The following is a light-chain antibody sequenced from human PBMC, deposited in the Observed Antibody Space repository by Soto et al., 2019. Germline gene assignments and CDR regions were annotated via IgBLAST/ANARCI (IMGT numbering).Light chain of an antibody. CDR2: AAS. V-gene: IGKV1-27*01. CDR1: QGIRNY. J-gene: IGKJ1*01. Sequence: DIQMTQSPSSLSASVGDRVTITCRASQGIRNYLAWYQQKPGKVPKLLISAASTLQSGVPSRFSGSGSETYFTLTISSLRPEDFATYYCQKYGGAPWTFGQGTKVEVK. CDR3: QKYGGAPWT.